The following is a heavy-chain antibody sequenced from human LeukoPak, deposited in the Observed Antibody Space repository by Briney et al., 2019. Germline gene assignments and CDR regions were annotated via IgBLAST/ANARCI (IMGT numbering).Heavy chain of an antibody. V-gene: IGHV4-59*12. CDR1: VGSISSYY. D-gene: IGHD3/OR15-3a*01. CDR2: IYYSGST. J-gene: IGHJ5*02. CDR3: ATISGGLNWFDP. Sequence: SETLSLTCTVSVGSISSYYWSWIRQPPGKGLEWSGYIYYSGSTNYNPSLKSRVTISVDPSKNQCSLKLSTVTAEDTAVYYCATISGGLNWFDPWGQGTLVTVSS.